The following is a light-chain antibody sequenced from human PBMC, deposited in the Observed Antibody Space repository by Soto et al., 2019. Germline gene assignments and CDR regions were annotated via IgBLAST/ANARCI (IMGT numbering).Light chain of an antibody. Sequence: DIQLTQSPSTLSASVGDRVTITCRASQSISSWLAWYQQKPGKAPKFLIYKTSNLESGVPSRFSGSGSGTEFTHTISSRQPNDFATYYCQYYNNYCWTFGQGTKVEIK. CDR2: KTS. CDR3: QYYNNYCWT. J-gene: IGKJ1*01. CDR1: QSISSW. V-gene: IGKV1-5*03.